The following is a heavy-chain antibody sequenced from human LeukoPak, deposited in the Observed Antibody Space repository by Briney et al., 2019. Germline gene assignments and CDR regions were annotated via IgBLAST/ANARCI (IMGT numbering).Heavy chain of an antibody. J-gene: IGHJ3*02. V-gene: IGHV1-69*13. CDR2: IIPIFGTA. CDR3: ARDRVEMATTLGAFDI. CDR1: GYTFTGYY. D-gene: IGHD5-24*01. Sequence: ASVKVSCKASGYTFTGYYMHWVRQAPGQGLEWMGGIIPIFGTANYAQKFQGRVTITADESTSTAYMELSSLRSEDTAVYYCARDRVEMATTLGAFDIWGQGTMVTVSS.